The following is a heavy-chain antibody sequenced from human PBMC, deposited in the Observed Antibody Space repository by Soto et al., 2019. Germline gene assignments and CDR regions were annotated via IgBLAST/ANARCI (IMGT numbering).Heavy chain of an antibody. CDR1: GGTFSSYA. CDR3: ARNFWGGYYHKYGMDV. V-gene: IGHV1-69*01. CDR2: IIPIFGTA. Sequence: QVQLVQSGAEVKKPGSSVKVSCKASGGTFSSYAISWVRQAPGQGLAWMGGIIPIFGTANYAQKFQGRVTITADESTSTAYMGLSSLRSDDTAVYYCARNFWGGYYHKYGMDVWGQGTTVTVSS. J-gene: IGHJ6*02. D-gene: IGHD3-16*01.